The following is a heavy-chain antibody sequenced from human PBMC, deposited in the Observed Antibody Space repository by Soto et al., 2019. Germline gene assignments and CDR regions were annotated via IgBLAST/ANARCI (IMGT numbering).Heavy chain of an antibody. CDR2: ISGSGGST. CDR1: GFTFSSYA. Sequence: GGSLRLSCAASGFTFSSYAMSWVRQAPGEGLEWVSAISGSGGSTYYADSVKGRFTISRDNSKNTLYLQMNSLRAEDTAVYYCAKDHRLSVTIYYYGMDVWGQGTTVTVSS. CDR3: AKDHRLSVTIYYYGMDV. J-gene: IGHJ6*02. V-gene: IGHV3-23*01. D-gene: IGHD4-4*01.